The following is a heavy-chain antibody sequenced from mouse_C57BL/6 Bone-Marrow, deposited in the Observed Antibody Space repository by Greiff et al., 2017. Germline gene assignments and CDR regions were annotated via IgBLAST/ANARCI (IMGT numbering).Heavy chain of an antibody. CDR3: ARSVANWPYFDY. V-gene: IGHV7-3*01. CDR2: IRNKANGYTT. CDR1: GFTFTDYY. Sequence: EVQVVESGGGLVQPGGSLSLSCAASGFTFTDYYMSWVRQPPGKALEWLGFIRNKANGYTTEYSASVKGRFTISRDNSQSILYLQMNALRAEDSATYYGARSVANWPYFDYWGQGTTLTVSS. J-gene: IGHJ2*01. D-gene: IGHD1-1*02.